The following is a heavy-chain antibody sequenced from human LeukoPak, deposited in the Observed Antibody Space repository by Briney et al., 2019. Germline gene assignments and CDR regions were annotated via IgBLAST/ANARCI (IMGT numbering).Heavy chain of an antibody. Sequence: GGSLRLSCADSGITFSSYWMSWVRQPPGKGLEWVANIKPDGSEKECVDSVKGRFTISRDNARNSLYLQMDSLRAEDTAVYYCARGVLPGTIQWSLDYWGQGALVTVSS. CDR3: ARGVLPGTIQWSLDY. CDR1: GITFSSYW. CDR2: IKPDGSEK. J-gene: IGHJ4*02. D-gene: IGHD2-2*02. V-gene: IGHV3-7*01.